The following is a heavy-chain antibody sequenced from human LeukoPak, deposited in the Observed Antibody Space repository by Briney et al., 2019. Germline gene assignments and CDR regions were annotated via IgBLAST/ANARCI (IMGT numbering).Heavy chain of an antibody. CDR1: GFTVSSNY. V-gene: IGHV3-53*01. CDR3: ARDGVVGPTVRTGAFDI. J-gene: IGHJ3*02. D-gene: IGHD1-26*01. CDR2: IYSGGTT. Sequence: HPGGSLRLSCAASGFTVSSNYMSWVRQAPGKGLEWVSVIYSGGTTYYADSVKGRFTISRDNSKNTLYLQMNSLRAEGTAVYYCARDGVVGPTVRTGAFDIWGQGTMVTVSS.